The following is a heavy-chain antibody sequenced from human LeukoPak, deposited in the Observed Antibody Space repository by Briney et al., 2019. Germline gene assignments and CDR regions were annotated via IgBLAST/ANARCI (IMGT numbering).Heavy chain of an antibody. CDR1: GGTFSSYV. CDR3: ATFRWIAYSNWFDP. CDR2: IIPIFGTA. J-gene: IGHJ5*02. Sequence: ASVKVSCKASGGTFSSYVISWVRQAPGQGLEWMGGIIPIFGTANYAQKFQGRVTITADESTSIAYMELSSLTSEDTAMYYCATFRWIAYSNWFDPWGQGTLVTVSP. D-gene: IGHD3-3*01. V-gene: IGHV1-69*13.